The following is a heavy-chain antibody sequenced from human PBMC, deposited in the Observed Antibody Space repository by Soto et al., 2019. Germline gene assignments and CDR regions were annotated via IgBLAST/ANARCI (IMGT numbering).Heavy chain of an antibody. CDR1: GYTLTSYY. CDR2: INPSGGST. D-gene: IGHD4-17*01. CDR3: ATTTVVIPYFDY. V-gene: IGHV1-46*01. J-gene: IGHJ4*02. Sequence: ASVKVSCKASGYTLTSYYMHWVRQAPGQGLEWMGIINPSGGSTSYAQKFQGRVTMTRDTSTSTVYMELSSLRSEDTAVYYCATTTVVIPYFDYWGQGTLVTVSS.